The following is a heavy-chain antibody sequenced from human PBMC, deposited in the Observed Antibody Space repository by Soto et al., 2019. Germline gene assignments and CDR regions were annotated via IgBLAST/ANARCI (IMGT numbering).Heavy chain of an antibody. CDR1: GYTFTSHW. Sequence: PGGSLKISCMGSGYTFTSHWIGWVRQMPGKGLEWMGIIYPGDSDTRYSPSFQGQVPISADKSIRTAYLQWNSLKDSDTAMDYSVRVGLVGSHSLTNAWLDPWGPGTLVTV. CDR3: VRVGLVGSHSLTNAWLDP. D-gene: IGHD2-8*02. CDR2: IYPGDSDT. V-gene: IGHV5-51*01. J-gene: IGHJ5*02.